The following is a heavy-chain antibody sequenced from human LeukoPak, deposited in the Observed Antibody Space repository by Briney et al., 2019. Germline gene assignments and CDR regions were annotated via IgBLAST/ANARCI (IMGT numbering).Heavy chain of an antibody. V-gene: IGHV3-48*01. J-gene: IGHJ6*03. D-gene: IGHD6-25*01. Sequence: GRSLRLSCAASGFTFSTYTMNWVRQPPGKGLEWVSNIGTSSTTIYYADSVKGRFTISRDNAKNSLYLLMNSLRADDTAVYYCARFAAGGSYYYYMDVWGKGTTVTVSS. CDR3: ARFAAGGSYYYYMDV. CDR1: GFTFSTYT. CDR2: IGTSSTTI.